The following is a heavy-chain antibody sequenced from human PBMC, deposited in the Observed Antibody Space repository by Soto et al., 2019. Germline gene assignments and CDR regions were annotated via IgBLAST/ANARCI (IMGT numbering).Heavy chain of an antibody. V-gene: IGHV3-23*01. D-gene: IGHD6-6*01. CDR3: ANSGGKLVVTGGWFDP. CDR2: ISGSGGST. Sequence: GGSLRLSCAASGFTFSSYAMSWVRQAPGKGLEWVSAISGSGGSTYYADSVKGRFTISRDNSKNTLYLQMNSLRAEDTAVYYCANSGGKLVVTGGWFDPWGQGTLVTVSS. J-gene: IGHJ5*02. CDR1: GFTFSSYA.